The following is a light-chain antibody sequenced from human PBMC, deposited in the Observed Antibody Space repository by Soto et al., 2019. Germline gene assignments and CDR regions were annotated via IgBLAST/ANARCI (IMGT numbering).Light chain of an antibody. CDR3: HQYNNWPPIT. J-gene: IGKJ5*01. CDR1: QSISNN. CDR2: GAS. Sequence: EVLLTQSPATLSVSPGERATLSCRASQSISNNLAWYQQKPGQAPRLLMYGASARATGVPARFSGGGSGTEFTLTISSLQSQDFELYYCHQYNNWPPITFGQ. V-gene: IGKV3D-15*01.